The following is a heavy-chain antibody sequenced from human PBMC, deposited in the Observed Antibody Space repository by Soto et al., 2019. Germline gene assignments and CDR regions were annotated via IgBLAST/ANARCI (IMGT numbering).Heavy chain of an antibody. CDR2: IYYHGNT. J-gene: IGHJ4*01. CDR3: ARHDGFSSGWIFDY. D-gene: IGHD6-19*01. Sequence: SETLSLTCTVSGGSISSSSYYWGWIRQPPGKGLEWIGTIYYHGNTYSNPSLKSRVTISVDTSNDQLSLKLRSVTAADTAVYYCARHDGFSSGWIFDYWGHGTLVTVSS. CDR1: GGSISSSSYY. V-gene: IGHV4-39*01.